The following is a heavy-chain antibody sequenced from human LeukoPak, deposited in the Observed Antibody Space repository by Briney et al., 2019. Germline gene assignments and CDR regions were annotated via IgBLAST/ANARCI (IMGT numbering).Heavy chain of an antibody. D-gene: IGHD6-19*01. V-gene: IGHV3-23*01. CDR1: GFTFSSYA. Sequence: GGSLRLSCAASGFTFSSYAMSWVRQAPGKGLEWVSAISGSGGSTYYADSVKGRFTISGDNSKNTLYLQMNSLRAEDTAVYYCAKDISSSGWTSPYYYGMDVWGQGTTVTVSS. CDR3: AKDISSSGWTSPYYYGMDV. CDR2: ISGSGGST. J-gene: IGHJ6*02.